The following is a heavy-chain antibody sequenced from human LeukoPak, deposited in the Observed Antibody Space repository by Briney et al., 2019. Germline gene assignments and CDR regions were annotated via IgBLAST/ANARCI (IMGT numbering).Heavy chain of an antibody. CDR1: GFTFTSYW. CDR2: IKQDGSEK. V-gene: IGHV3-7*01. CDR3: ARRGTIAVPVFWFDP. J-gene: IGHJ5*02. D-gene: IGHD6-19*01. Sequence: GGSLRLSCVASGFTFTSYWMSWVRQAPGKGLEWVANIKQDGSEKYYLDSLEGRFTVSRDNAKNSVYLQINRLRAEDTAVYYCARRGTIAVPVFWFDPWGQGTLVTVSS.